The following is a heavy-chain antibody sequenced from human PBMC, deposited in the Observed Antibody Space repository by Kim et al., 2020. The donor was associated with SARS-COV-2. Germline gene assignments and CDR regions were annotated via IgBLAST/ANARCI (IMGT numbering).Heavy chain of an antibody. Sequence: GGSLRLSCAASGFTFSSYAMHWVRQAPGKGLEWVAVISYDGSNKYYADSVKGRFTISRDNSKNTLYLQMNSLRAEDTAVYYCARDGGVYLTTFDYWGQGTLVTVSS. CDR2: ISYDGSNK. J-gene: IGHJ4*02. CDR1: GFTFSSYA. CDR3: ARDGGVYLTTFDY. D-gene: IGHD4-4*01. V-gene: IGHV3-30-3*01.